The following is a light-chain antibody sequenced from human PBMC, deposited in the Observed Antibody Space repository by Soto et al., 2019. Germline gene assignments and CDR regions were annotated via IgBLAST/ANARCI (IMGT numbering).Light chain of an antibody. CDR1: SRDAGSYNY. J-gene: IGLJ3*02. CDR3: SSYTSSSTVV. Sequence: QSALTQPASVSGSPGQSITISCTGTSRDAGSYNYVSWYQQRPGKAPRLMIYDVSDRPSGISIRFSGSKSGNTASLTISGLQAEDEADYFCSSYTSSSTVVFGGGTKVTVL. CDR2: DVS. V-gene: IGLV2-14*01.